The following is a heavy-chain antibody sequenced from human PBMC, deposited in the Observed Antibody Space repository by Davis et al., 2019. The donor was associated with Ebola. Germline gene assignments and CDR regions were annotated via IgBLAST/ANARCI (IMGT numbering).Heavy chain of an antibody. J-gene: IGHJ6*02. V-gene: IGHV3-30-3*01. CDR2: ISYDGTKK. Sequence: GESLKISCAASGLTFSNFAMHWVRQAPGKGLEWVALISYDGTKKYYADSMKGRFTISRDTSKNTLYLQVNSLRTEDTAVYYCARDAYGMDVWGHGTTVTVSS. CDR3: ARDAYGMDV. CDR1: GLTFSNFA.